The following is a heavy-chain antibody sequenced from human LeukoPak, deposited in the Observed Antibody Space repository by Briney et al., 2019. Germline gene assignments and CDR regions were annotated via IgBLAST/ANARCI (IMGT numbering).Heavy chain of an antibody. CDR2: IYYSGST. CDR1: GGSFSGYY. J-gene: IGHJ4*02. Sequence: PSETLSLTCAVYGGSFSGYYWSWIRQPPGKGLEWIGYIYYSGSTNYNPSLKSRVTISVDTSKNQFSLKLSSVTAADTAVYYCARLDYEGYFDYWGQGTLVTVSS. V-gene: IGHV4-59*08. D-gene: IGHD4-17*01. CDR3: ARLDYEGYFDY.